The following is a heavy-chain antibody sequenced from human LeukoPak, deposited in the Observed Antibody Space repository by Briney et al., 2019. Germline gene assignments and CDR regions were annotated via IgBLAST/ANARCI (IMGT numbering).Heavy chain of an antibody. J-gene: IGHJ4*02. V-gene: IGHV1-8*01. CDR2: MNPNSGNT. D-gene: IGHD2-2*02. CDR1: GYTFTSYD. Sequence: ASVKVSCKASGYTFTSYDINWVRQATGQGLEWMGWMNPNSGNTGYAQKFQGRVTMTRSTSISTAYMELGSLTSEDTAVYYCTRGSQNCASASCYNFWGQGTLVTVSS. CDR3: TRGSQNCASASCYNF.